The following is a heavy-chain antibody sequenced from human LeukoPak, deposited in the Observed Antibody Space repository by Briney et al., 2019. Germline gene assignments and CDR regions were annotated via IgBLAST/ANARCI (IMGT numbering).Heavy chain of an antibody. Sequence: PGGSLRLSCAASGFTFSSYAMHWVRQAPGKGLGYVSGISTNGGSTYYADSVKGRFTISRDNSKNTLFLQMGSLRAEDMAVYYCARGGGRNTTMVWAFDYWGQGTLVTVSS. CDR1: GFTFSSYA. D-gene: IGHD5-18*01. CDR3: ARGGGRNTTMVWAFDY. V-gene: IGHV3-64*02. J-gene: IGHJ4*02. CDR2: ISTNGGST.